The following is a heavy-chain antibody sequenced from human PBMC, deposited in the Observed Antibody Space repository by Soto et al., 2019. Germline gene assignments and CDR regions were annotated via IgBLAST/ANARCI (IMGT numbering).Heavy chain of an antibody. CDR1: GFTFSSYA. V-gene: IGHV3-30-3*01. D-gene: IGHD6-13*01. CDR2: ISYDGSNK. J-gene: IGHJ4*02. Sequence: QVQLVESGGGVVQPGRSLRLSCAASGFTFSSYAMHWVRQAPGKGLEWVAVISYDGSNKYYADSVKGRFTISRDNSKNTLYLQMNSLRAVDTAVYYCARGDSIAAAEMDYWGQGTLVTVSS. CDR3: ARGDSIAAAEMDY.